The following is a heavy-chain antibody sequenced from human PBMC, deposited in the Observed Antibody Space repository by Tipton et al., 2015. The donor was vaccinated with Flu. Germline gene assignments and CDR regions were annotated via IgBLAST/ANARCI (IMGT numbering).Heavy chain of an antibody. CDR3: AAPVGEVAVAFDI. Sequence: SLRLSCAASGFIFGAFAMHWVRQAPGKGLEWVALISYDGSNKYYADSVRGRFTISRDNYKNTLDLQMDSLRPEDTAVYYCAAPVGEVAVAFDICGQGTVSTVSS. J-gene: IGHJ3*02. CDR1: GFIFGAFA. D-gene: IGHD3-10*01. V-gene: IGHV3-30*04. CDR2: ISYDGSNK.